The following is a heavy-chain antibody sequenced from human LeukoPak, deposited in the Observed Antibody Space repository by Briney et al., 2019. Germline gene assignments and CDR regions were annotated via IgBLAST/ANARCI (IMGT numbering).Heavy chain of an antibody. D-gene: IGHD1-26*01. CDR3: AKDGLILGARGYSYFYMDA. J-gene: IGHJ6*03. Sequence: GGSLRLSCAASTFTFSTYGMDWVRQAPGKGLEWVTFIRYDGSDKYYADSVKGRFTISRDNSKNTLYLQMNSLRPEDTAVYYCAKDGLILGARGYSYFYMDAWGKGTPVTVSS. CDR1: TFTFSTYG. CDR2: IRYDGSDK. V-gene: IGHV3-30*02.